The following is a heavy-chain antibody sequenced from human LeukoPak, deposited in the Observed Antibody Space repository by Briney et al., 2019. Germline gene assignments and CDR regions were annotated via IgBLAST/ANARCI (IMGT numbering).Heavy chain of an antibody. D-gene: IGHD3-10*01. V-gene: IGHV4-34*01. CDR3: ARGGSTMVRGPPDY. Sequence: PSETLSLTCAVYGGSFSGYYWSWIRQPPGKGLEWIGEINHSGSTNCNPSLKSRVTISVDTSKNQLSLKLSSVTAADTAVYYCARGGSTMVRGPPDYWGQGTLVTVSS. CDR2: INHSGST. CDR1: GGSFSGYY. J-gene: IGHJ4*02.